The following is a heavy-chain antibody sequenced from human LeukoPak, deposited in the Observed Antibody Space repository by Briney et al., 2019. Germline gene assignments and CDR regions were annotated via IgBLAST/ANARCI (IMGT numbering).Heavy chain of an antibody. CDR2: IWYDGSNK. Sequence: GRSLRLSCAASGFTFSSYGMHWVRQAPGKGLEWVAVIWYDGSNKYYADSVKGRFTISRDNSKNTLYLQMNSLRAEDTAVYYCARGYDFWSGYPGGVDYWGQGTLVTVSS. CDR3: ARGYDFWSGYPGGVDY. CDR1: GFTFSSYG. D-gene: IGHD3-3*01. V-gene: IGHV3-33*01. J-gene: IGHJ4*02.